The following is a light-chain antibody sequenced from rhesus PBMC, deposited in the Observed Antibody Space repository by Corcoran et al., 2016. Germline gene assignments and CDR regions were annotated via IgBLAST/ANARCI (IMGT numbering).Light chain of an antibody. CDR1: QGITDD. CDR3: QHYYSTPYN. V-gene: IGKV1-21*01. CDR2: EAF. Sequence: DIQMTQSPSSLSTSVGDRVTITCRASQGITDDLAWYQQKPEETPKLLIYEAFSLQSGIPSRFNGCGAGTDFTLAISSLQSEDFATYYCQHYYSTPYNFCQGTKVEIK. J-gene: IGKJ2*01.